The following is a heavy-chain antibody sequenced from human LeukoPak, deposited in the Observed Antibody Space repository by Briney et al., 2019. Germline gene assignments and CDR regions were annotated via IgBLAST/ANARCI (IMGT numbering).Heavy chain of an antibody. V-gene: IGHV3-23*01. CDR3: ASRDIVVVPAAIVY. Sequence: GSLRLSCAASGFTFSSYAMSWVRQAPGKGLEWVSVISGSGGSTYYADSVKGRFTISRDNSKNTLYLQMNSLRAEDTAVYYCASRDIVVVPAAIVYWGQGTLVTVSS. J-gene: IGHJ4*02. D-gene: IGHD2-2*02. CDR1: GFTFSSYA. CDR2: ISGSGGST.